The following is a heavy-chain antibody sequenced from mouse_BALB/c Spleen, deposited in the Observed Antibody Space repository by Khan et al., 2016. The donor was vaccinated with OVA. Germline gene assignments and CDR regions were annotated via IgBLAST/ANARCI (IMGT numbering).Heavy chain of an antibody. V-gene: IGHV4-1*02. CDR1: GFDFSRYW. CDR2: INPGSSTI. Sequence: EVKLLESGGGLVQPGGSLKLSCAASGFDFSRYWMSWVRQAPGNGLEWIGDINPGSSTINYTPSLKDKFILSRAKANNTLYLQKSKVRSVDTVLYDCARPGSDYRYDVGLAYWGQGTLVTVSA. CDR3: ARPGSDYRYDVGLAY. J-gene: IGHJ3*01. D-gene: IGHD2-14*01.